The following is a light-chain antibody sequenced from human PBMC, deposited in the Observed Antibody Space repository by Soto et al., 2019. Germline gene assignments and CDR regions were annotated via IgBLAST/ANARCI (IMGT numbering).Light chain of an antibody. Sequence: DLQLTQSPSFLSASVGDRVTITCRASQGISSYLAWYQQKPGKAPKLLIYAASTLQSRVPSRFSGSGSVTEFTLTISSLQPEDFATYYCQQLNSYPQNTFGQGTKLEIK. CDR3: QQLNSYPQNT. J-gene: IGKJ2*01. CDR2: AAS. V-gene: IGKV1-9*01. CDR1: QGISSY.